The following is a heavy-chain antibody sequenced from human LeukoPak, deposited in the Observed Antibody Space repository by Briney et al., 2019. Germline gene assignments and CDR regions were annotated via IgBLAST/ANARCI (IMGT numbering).Heavy chain of an antibody. D-gene: IGHD4-17*01. CDR1: DFTLSSHG. Sequence: GGSLRLSCVVSDFTLSSHGMHWVRQAPGKGLEWVALISYDGSSEYYAGSVKGRFTISRDNSKITVYLQMNSLKAEDTAVYYCAKELYNYGDYGAEGLDVGGQGTTVTVS. J-gene: IGHJ6*02. CDR2: ISYDGSSE. V-gene: IGHV3-30*18. CDR3: AKELYNYGDYGAEGLDV.